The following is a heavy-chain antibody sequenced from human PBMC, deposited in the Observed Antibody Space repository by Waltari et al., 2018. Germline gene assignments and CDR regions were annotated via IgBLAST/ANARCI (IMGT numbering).Heavy chain of an antibody. D-gene: IGHD6-13*01. J-gene: IGHJ5*02. Sequence: EVQLVESGGGLVQPGRSLRLSCAASGFTFDDYAMHWVRHAPGKGLEWVSGISWNSGSIGYADSVKGRFTISRDNAKNSLYLQMNSLRAEDTALYYCAKDGRVAAPPGYNWFDPWGQGTLVTVSS. CDR3: AKDGRVAAPPGYNWFDP. CDR2: ISWNSGSI. CDR1: GFTFDDYA. V-gene: IGHV3-9*01.